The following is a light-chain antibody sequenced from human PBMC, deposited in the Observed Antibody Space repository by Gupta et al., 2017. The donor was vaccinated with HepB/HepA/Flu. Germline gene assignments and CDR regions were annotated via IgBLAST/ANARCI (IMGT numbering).Light chain of an antibody. Sequence: TCTLRSGINVATYRIYWYQQKPGSPPQFLLRYKSDSDKQQGSGVPSRFSGFKAASANAGILLISGLQSEDEADYYCMIWHSSAWVFGGGTKLTVL. V-gene: IGLV5-45*02. CDR2: YKSDSDK. CDR1: SGINVATYR. CDR3: MIWHSSAWV. J-gene: IGLJ3*02.